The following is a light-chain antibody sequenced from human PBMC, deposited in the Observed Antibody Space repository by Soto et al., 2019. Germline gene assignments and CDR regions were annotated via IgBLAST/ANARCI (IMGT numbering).Light chain of an antibody. V-gene: IGLV2-8*01. CDR3: SSYAGSKNYV. J-gene: IGLJ1*01. Sequence: QSALTQPPSASGSPGQSVTISCTGTSSDVGGYNYVSWYQQHPGKAPKLIIYEVSNRPSGVPDRFSGSKSGNTASLTVSGLQGEDEADYYCSSYAGSKNYVFVSGTKVTVL. CDR1: SSDVGGYNY. CDR2: EVS.